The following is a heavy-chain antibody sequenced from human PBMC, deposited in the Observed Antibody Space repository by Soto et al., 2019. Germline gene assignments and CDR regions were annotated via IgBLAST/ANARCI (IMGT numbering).Heavy chain of an antibody. V-gene: IGHV4-28*01. CDR3: ARTVGHGDYVFDF. Sequence: SETLSLTCAVSGYSISSSNWWGWIRQPPGKGLEWIGYIYYSGSTYYNPSLKSRVTMSVDTSKNQFSLKLSSVTAVDTAVYYCARTVGHGDYVFDFWGQGTLVTVSS. D-gene: IGHD4-17*01. J-gene: IGHJ4*02. CDR1: GYSISSSNW. CDR2: IYYSGST.